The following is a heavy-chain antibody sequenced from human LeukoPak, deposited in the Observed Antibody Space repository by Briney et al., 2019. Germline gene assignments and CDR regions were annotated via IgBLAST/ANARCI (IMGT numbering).Heavy chain of an antibody. CDR1: GFTFSTYW. CDR3: ARAGYPYAFDI. J-gene: IGHJ3*02. CDR2: ISHDGSSS. Sequence: AGSLRLSCAASGFTFSTYWMHWVRHAPGKGLVWVSRISHDGSSSSYADSVKGRFTISRDNAKNTLYLQMNSLRADDTAVYYCARAGYPYAFDIWGQGTMVTVSS. D-gene: IGHD5-18*01. V-gene: IGHV3-74*01.